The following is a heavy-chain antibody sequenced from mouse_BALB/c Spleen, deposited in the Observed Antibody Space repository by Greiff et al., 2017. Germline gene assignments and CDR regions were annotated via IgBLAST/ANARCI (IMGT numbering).Heavy chain of an antibody. Sequence: EVQRVESGGGLVKPGGSLKLSCAASGFAFSSYDMSWVRQTPEKRLEWVAYISSGGGSTYYPDTVKGRFTISRDNAKNTLYLQMSSLKSEDTAMYYCARHERYPFFDYWGQGTTLTVSS. CDR2: ISSGGGST. J-gene: IGHJ2*01. D-gene: IGHD2-14*01. CDR3: ARHERYPFFDY. V-gene: IGHV5-12-1*01. CDR1: GFAFSSYD.